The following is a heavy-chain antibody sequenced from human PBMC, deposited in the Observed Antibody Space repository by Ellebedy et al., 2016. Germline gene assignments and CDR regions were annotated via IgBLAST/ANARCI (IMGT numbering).Heavy chain of an antibody. CDR3: TKGAWLDL. Sequence: GESLKISCAASGFTFRTYDMSWVRQAPGKGLEWVSVIIGRDGSTYYADSVKGRFTISKDSSENTLYLQMNSLRADDTALYYCTKGAWLDLWGQGTQVTVSS. CDR1: GFTFRTYD. J-gene: IGHJ5*02. V-gene: IGHV3-23*01. CDR2: IIGRDGST.